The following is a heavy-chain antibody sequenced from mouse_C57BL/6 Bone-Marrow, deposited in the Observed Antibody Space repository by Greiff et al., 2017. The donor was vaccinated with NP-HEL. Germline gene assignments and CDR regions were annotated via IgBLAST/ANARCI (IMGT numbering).Heavy chain of an antibody. D-gene: IGHD3-2*02. CDR3: VRRDSSGSWFAY. Sequence: VKLMESGAELARPGASVKLSCKASGYTFTSYGISWVKQRTGQGLEWIGEIYPRSGNTYYNEKFKGKATLTADKSSSTAYMELRSLTSEDSAVYFCVRRDSSGSWFAYWGQGTLVTVSA. CDR1: GYTFTSYG. CDR2: IYPRSGNT. J-gene: IGHJ3*01. V-gene: IGHV1-81*01.